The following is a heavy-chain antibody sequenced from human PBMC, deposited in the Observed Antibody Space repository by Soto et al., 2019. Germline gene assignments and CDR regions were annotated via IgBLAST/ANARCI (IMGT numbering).Heavy chain of an antibody. CDR3: ASAEEYYYDSSGWGAFDI. J-gene: IGHJ3*02. CDR1: GFTVSSNY. CDR2: IYRGGST. D-gene: IGHD3-22*01. V-gene: IGHV3-53*02. Sequence: EVQLVETGGGLIQPGGSLRLSCAASGFTVSSNYMSWVRQAPGKGLEWVSVIYRGGSTYYADSVKGRFTISRDNSKNTLYLQMNSLRAEDTAVYYCASAEEYYYDSSGWGAFDIWGQGTMVTVSS.